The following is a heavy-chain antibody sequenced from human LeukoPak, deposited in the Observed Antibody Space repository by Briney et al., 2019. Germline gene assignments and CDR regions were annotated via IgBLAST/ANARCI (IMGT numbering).Heavy chain of an antibody. J-gene: IGHJ3*02. CDR3: AGLPITIFGVTAPAFDI. Sequence: PSETLSLTCTVSGGSISSYYWSWIRQPAGKGLEWIGRIYTSGSTNYNPSLKSRVTMSVDTSKNQFSLKLSSVTAADTAVYYCAGLPITIFGVTAPAFDIWGQGTMITVSS. CDR1: GGSISSYY. V-gene: IGHV4-4*07. D-gene: IGHD3-3*01. CDR2: IYTSGST.